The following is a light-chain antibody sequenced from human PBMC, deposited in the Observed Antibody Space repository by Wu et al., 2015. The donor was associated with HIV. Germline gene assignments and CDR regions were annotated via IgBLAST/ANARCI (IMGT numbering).Light chain of an antibody. Sequence: EIVLTQSPDTLSLSLGERATLSCRVSQTISNSLLAWYQQKPGQAPRLLIYGTSNRAAGVSDGFGGWGTGTDFHLIINRLGPEDSAVYFCQHYDNSQFTFGPGTKVHIK. V-gene: IGKV3-20*01. CDR1: QTISNSL. CDR3: QHYDNSQFT. CDR2: GTS. J-gene: IGKJ3*01.